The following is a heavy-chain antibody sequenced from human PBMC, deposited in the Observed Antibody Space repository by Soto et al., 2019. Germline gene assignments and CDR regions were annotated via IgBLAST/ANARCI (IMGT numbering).Heavy chain of an antibody. J-gene: IGHJ4*02. V-gene: IGHV4-59*08. CDR1: GRSTNHDF. CDR3: ASHENSADRRHVY. Sequence: PSETLSLTCTVCGRSTNHDFWSWLLQPPGKGLEWIGYMYYSGTTNYNPSLKSRVTISPDTSKNQFSLKLTSVTAADTAVYYCASHENSADRRHVYWGPRTRVTVSS. D-gene: IGHD6-6*01. CDR2: MYYSGTT.